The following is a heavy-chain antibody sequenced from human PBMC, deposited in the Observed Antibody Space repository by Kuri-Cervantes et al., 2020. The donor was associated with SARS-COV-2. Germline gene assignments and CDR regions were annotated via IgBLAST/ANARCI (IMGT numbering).Heavy chain of an antibody. D-gene: IGHD3-16*02. J-gene: IGHJ4*02. CDR2: IYHSGST. CDR1: GGSISSSNW. Sequence: SETLSLTCAVSGGSISSSNWWSWVRQPPGKGLEWIGEIYHSGSTNYNPSLKSRVTISVDTSKNQFSLKLSSVTAADTAVYYCASSRASMITFGGVIDNFDYWGQGTLVTVSS. CDR3: ASSRASMITFGGVIDNFDY. V-gene: IGHV4-4*02.